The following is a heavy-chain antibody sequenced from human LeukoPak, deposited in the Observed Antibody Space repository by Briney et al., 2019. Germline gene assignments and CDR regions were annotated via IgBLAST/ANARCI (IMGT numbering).Heavy chain of an antibody. CDR2: INSDGSSI. J-gene: IGHJ4*02. V-gene: IGHV3-74*03. D-gene: IGHD5-12*01. CDR3: AREGRVSGYDFDC. CDR1: GFTFSSYW. Sequence: GGSLRLSCAASGFTFSSYWMHWVRQAPGKGLVWVSRINSDGSSITYADSVKGRFTISRDNAKNTLYLQMSSLRVEDTAVYYCAREGRVSGYDFDCWGQGTLVTVSS.